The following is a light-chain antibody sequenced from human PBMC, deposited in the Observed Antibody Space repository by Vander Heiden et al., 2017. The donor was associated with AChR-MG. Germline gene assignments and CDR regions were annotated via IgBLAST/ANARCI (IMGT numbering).Light chain of an antibody. Sequence: QSVLTQPPSVSGTPGQRVTISCSGSSSNIGSNPVNWYHQLPGTAPKLLINSNNQRPSGVPDRFSVSKSGTSASLAISGLQSEDEADYYCAAWDDSLNGWVFGGGTKLTAL. CDR2: SNN. CDR3: AAWDDSLNGWV. J-gene: IGLJ3*02. CDR1: SSNIGSNP. V-gene: IGLV1-44*01.